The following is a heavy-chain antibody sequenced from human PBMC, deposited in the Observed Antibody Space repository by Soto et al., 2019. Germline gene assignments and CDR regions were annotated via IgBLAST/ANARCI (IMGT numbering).Heavy chain of an antibody. V-gene: IGHV3-21*01. Sequence: ESGGGLVKPGGSLRLSCISSGFTFRTYTMNWVRQAPGKGLEWVSGIRGFSPYTFYAESVKGRFTISRDNAKNSLYLQRNSLRAEDTAVYYCARDRGYDAHDYYYNAMDVWGQGTTVTVSS. J-gene: IGHJ6*02. CDR1: GFTFRTYT. CDR3: ARDRGYDAHDYYYNAMDV. D-gene: IGHD2-15*01. CDR2: IRGFSPYT.